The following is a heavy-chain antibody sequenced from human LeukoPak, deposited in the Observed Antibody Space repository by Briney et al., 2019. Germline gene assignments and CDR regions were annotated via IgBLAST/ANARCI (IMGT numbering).Heavy chain of an antibody. D-gene: IGHD6-13*01. Sequence: SETLSLTCVVSGGSISSNYWWSWVRPPPEKGLEWIGEIYHSGNTNYNPSLKSRVTISVDTSKNQFSLKLSSVTAADTAVYYCARVGSIAAAGRGRRPNWFDPWGQGTLVTVSS. CDR3: ARVGSIAAAGRGRRPNWFDP. J-gene: IGHJ5*02. CDR1: GGSISSNYW. V-gene: IGHV4-4*02. CDR2: IYHSGNT.